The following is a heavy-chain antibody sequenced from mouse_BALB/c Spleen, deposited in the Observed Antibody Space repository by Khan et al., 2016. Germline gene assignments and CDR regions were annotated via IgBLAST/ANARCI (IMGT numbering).Heavy chain of an antibody. CDR2: IDPYDSET. CDR1: GHPFTTYW. Sequence: QVQLQQPGAELVRPGASVKLSCKASGHPFTTYWMNWVKQRPEQGLEWIGRIDPYDSETHYDQKFKDKAILTVDKSSSTAYMQLSGLTSEDSAVYSCARGSTVFDFWGQGTTLTVSS. CDR3: ARGSTVFDF. V-gene: IGHV1-52*01. J-gene: IGHJ2*01. D-gene: IGHD1-1*01.